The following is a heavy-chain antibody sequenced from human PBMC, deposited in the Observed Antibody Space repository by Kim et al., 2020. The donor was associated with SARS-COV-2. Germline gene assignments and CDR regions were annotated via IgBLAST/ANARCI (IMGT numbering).Heavy chain of an antibody. D-gene: IGHD3-9*01. Sequence: SETLSLTCAIYGGSFSGYYWSWIRQPPGKGLEWIGEINHSGSTNYNPSLKSRVTISVDTSKNQFSLKLSSVTAADTAVYYCARGRQGYYDILTGYYPYWGQGTLVTVSS. J-gene: IGHJ4*02. CDR2: INHSGST. V-gene: IGHV4-34*01. CDR1: GGSFSGYY. CDR3: ARGRQGYYDILTGYYPY.